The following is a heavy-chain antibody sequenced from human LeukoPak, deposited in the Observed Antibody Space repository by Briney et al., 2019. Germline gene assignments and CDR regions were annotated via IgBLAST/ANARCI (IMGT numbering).Heavy chain of an antibody. CDR1: GFTFSSYA. V-gene: IGHV3-23*01. CDR3: AKPVGYCGGDCYAFDY. J-gene: IGHJ4*02. Sequence: PGGSLRLSCAASGFTFSSYAMSWVRQAPGKGLEWVSAISGNGGSTYYADSVKGRFTISRDNSKNTLYLQMNSLRAEDTAVYYCAKPVGYCGGDCYAFDYWGQGTLVTVSS. D-gene: IGHD2-21*02. CDR2: ISGNGGST.